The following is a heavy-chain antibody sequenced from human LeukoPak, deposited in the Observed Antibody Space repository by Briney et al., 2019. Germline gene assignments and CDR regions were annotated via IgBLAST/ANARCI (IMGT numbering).Heavy chain of an antibody. CDR3: ATASKTTYYYDSSGYFDY. Sequence: ASVTVSCKVSGYTLTELSMHWVRQAPGKGLEWMGGFDPEDGETIYAQKFQGRVTMTEDTSTDTAYMELSSLRSEDTAVYYCATASKTTYYYDSSGYFDYWGQGTLVTVSS. J-gene: IGHJ4*02. D-gene: IGHD3-22*01. CDR2: FDPEDGET. V-gene: IGHV1-24*01. CDR1: GYTLTELS.